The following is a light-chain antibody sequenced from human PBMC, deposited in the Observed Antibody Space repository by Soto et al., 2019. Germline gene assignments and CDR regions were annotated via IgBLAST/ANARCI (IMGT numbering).Light chain of an antibody. Sequence: DMQMTQSPSSLSASVGDRVIITCRASQSISDYLAWYQQKPGKAPKLLIYDASNLESGVPSTFSGSGSGTEFTLTISSLQPDDFATYYCQQYYTYWHMFGQGTKVDIK. CDR2: DAS. CDR3: QQYYTYWHM. V-gene: IGKV1-5*01. J-gene: IGKJ1*01. CDR1: QSISDY.